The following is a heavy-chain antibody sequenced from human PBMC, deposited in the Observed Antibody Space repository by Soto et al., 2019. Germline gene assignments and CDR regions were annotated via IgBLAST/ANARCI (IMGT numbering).Heavy chain of an antibody. V-gene: IGHV4-39*07. Sequence: SETLSLTCSVSGGSINSSSYFWGWVRQPPGKGLEWIGSIYYSGSTYYNPSLKSRVSISMDTSKNQFSLNLDSVTAADTAVYFCARDFAYFDSWGQGTLVTVSS. J-gene: IGHJ4*02. CDR1: GGSINSSSYF. D-gene: IGHD3-3*01. CDR3: ARDFAYFDS. CDR2: IYYSGST.